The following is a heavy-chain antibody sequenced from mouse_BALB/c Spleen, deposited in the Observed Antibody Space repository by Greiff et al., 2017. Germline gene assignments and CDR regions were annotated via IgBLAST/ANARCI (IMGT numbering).Heavy chain of an antibody. CDR2: ISSGSSTI. J-gene: IGHJ3*01. D-gene: IGHD2-1*01. V-gene: IGHV5-17*02. CDR1: GFTFSSFG. Sequence: DVKLQESGGGLVQPGGSRKLSCAASGFTFSSFGMHWVRQAPEKGLEWVAYISSGSSTIYYADTVKGRFTISRDNPKNTLFLQMTSLRSEDTAMYYCARSLYGNYEAYWGQGTLVTVSA. CDR3: ARSLYGNYEAY.